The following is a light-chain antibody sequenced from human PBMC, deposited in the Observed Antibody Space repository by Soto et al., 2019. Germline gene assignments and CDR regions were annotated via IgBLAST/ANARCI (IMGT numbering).Light chain of an antibody. V-gene: IGKV3-15*01. CDR2: GAS. J-gene: IGKJ1*01. CDR1: QSVSSK. Sequence: EIVMTQSPATLSVSPGERATLSCRASQSVSSKFAWYQQKPGQAPRLLISGASTRATGIPARFSGSGSGTEFTLTISSLQPDDFATYYCQQYNTYWTFGQGTKVDTK. CDR3: QQYNTYWT.